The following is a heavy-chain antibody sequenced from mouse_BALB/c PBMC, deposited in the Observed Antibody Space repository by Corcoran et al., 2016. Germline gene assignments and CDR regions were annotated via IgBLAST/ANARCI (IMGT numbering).Heavy chain of an antibody. J-gene: IGHJ1*01. CDR3: AGEYYGYWYFDV. CDR2: IPHSGET. Sequence: QMQLQESGPGLVKPSQSLFLACSITGFPITSGYYWIWIRQSPGKPLEWMGYIPHSGETFYNPSLQRPIPITRETSKNQFFLHLNSVTAEDTAMYYCAGEYYGYWYFDVGGAGTTVTGSS. CDR1: GFPITSGYY. V-gene: IGHV12-3*02. D-gene: IGHD1-1*01.